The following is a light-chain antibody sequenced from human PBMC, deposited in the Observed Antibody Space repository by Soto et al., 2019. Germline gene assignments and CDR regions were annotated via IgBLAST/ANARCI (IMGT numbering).Light chain of an antibody. CDR1: SSNIGSYT. J-gene: IGLJ3*02. V-gene: IGLV1-44*01. Sequence: QSVLTQPPSASGTPGQRVIISCSGGSSNIGSYTVNWYQQLPGTAPKLLIYIYNQRPSGVPDRFSGSKSGTSASLAISGLQSEDEADYYCAAWDDNLNGGVFGGGTKLTVL. CDR3: AAWDDNLNGGV. CDR2: IYN.